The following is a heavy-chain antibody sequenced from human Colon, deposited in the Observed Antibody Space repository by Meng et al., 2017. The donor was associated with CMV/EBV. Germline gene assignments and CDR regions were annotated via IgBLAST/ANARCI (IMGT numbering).Heavy chain of an antibody. CDR1: GGSISSYY. CDR2: IYYSGST. CDR3: ARDQTTESYYYYGMDV. D-gene: IGHD4-11*01. J-gene: IGHJ6*02. Sequence: GSLRLSCTVSGGSISSYYWSWIRQPPGKGLEWIGYIYYSGSTNYNPSLKSRVTISVDTSKNQFSLKLSSVTAADTAVYYCARDQTTESYYYYGMDVRGQGTTVTVSS. V-gene: IGHV4-59*01.